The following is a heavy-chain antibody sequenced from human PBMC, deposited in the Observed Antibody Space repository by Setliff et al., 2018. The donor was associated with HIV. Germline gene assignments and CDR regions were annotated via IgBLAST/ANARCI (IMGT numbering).Heavy chain of an antibody. Sequence: SETLSLTCTVSGGSISNYYWSWIRQPAGKGMEWIGRIYTSGSTNYNPSLKSRVTMLIDTSKNQFSLSLSSVTAADAAVYYCARDLKVSWFWELSVADVWGKGTTVTVSS. V-gene: IGHV4-4*07. CDR3: ARDLKVSWFWELSVADV. D-gene: IGHD3-10*01. J-gene: IGHJ6*04. CDR1: GGSISNYY. CDR2: IYTSGST.